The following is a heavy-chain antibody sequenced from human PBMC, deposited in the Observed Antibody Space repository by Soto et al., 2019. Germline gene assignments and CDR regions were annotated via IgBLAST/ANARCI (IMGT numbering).Heavy chain of an antibody. CDR3: ARASIAAVITIDY. V-gene: IGHV3-66*01. D-gene: IGHD3-22*01. Sequence: PGGSLRLSCAASGFTVSSHYMSWVRQSPGKGLEWVSTMYGGGSTYYRDSVKGRFTISRDNSKNTLFLQMNRLRVDDTAVYYCARASIAAVITIDYWGHGTRVTVSS. CDR1: GFTVSSHY. CDR2: MYGGGST. J-gene: IGHJ4*01.